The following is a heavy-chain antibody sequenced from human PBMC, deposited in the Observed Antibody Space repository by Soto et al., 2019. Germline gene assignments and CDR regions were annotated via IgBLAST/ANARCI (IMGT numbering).Heavy chain of an antibody. CDR2: T. J-gene: IGHJ4*02. V-gene: IGHV3-15*01. Sequence: PGGSLRLSCAASGFTFSSYGMHWVRQAPGKGLEWATDYNALVRGRFTISRDDSEKTLYLQMNSLQTDDTAVYYCTTDRRSGYDPQFDFWGQGTLVTVSS. D-gene: IGHD5-12*01. CDR1: GFTFSSYG. CDR3: TTDRRSGYDPQFDF.